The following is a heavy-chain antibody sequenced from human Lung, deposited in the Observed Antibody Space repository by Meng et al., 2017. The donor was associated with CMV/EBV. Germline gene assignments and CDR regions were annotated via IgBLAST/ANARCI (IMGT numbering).Heavy chain of an antibody. CDR3: ARPSVYGFCFQGLDV. CDR1: GYRFNDYW. D-gene: IGHD2-8*01. V-gene: IGHV5-51*01. Sequence: KVSCKSSGYRFNDYWIGWVRQMPGKGLEWMGIIDPSDSDTRYSPSFQGQVTISADKSITTAYLQWSSLKASDTAIYYCARPSVYGFCFQGLDVWGQGTTVTVSS. CDR2: IDPSDSDT. J-gene: IGHJ6*02.